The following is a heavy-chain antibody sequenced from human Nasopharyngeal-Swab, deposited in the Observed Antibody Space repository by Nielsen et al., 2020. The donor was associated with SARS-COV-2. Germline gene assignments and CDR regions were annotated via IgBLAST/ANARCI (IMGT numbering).Heavy chain of an antibody. Sequence: GESLKISCAASGFTFSSYEMNWVRQAPGKGLEWVSYISSSGSTIYYADSVKGRFTISRDNAKNSLYLQVNSLRAEDTAVYYCARDQLRSSGYYTLGAFDIWGQGTMVTVSS. CDR2: ISSSGSTI. J-gene: IGHJ3*02. D-gene: IGHD3-22*01. V-gene: IGHV3-48*03. CDR1: GFTFSSYE. CDR3: ARDQLRSSGYYTLGAFDI.